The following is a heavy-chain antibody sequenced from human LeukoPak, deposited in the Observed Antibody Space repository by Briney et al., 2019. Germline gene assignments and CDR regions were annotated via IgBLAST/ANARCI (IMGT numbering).Heavy chain of an antibody. CDR2: IKQDGSDK. Sequence: GGSLRLSCAASGFTFSTYCMNWVRQAPGKGLEWVANIKQDGSDKYYVDSAKGRFTISRDNAKNSLYLQMNSLRAEDTAMYYCARGALDAATPFDSWGQGTLVTVSS. J-gene: IGHJ5*01. V-gene: IGHV3-7*01. CDR3: ARGALDAATPFDS. CDR1: GFTFSTYC. D-gene: IGHD2-15*01.